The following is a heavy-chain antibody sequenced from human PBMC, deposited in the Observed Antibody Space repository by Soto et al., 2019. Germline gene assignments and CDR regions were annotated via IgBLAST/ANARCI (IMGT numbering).Heavy chain of an antibody. Sequence: SETLSLTCTVSGGSISSSIYYGGWIRQPPGKGLEWIASIYYSGSTYYNPSLKSRVTISVDTSKNQFSLKLSSVTAADTAVYYCARTVEMATIFSFDYWGQGTLVTVSS. J-gene: IGHJ4*02. CDR1: GGSISSSIYY. D-gene: IGHD5-12*01. V-gene: IGHV4-39*01. CDR3: ARTVEMATIFSFDY. CDR2: IYYSGST.